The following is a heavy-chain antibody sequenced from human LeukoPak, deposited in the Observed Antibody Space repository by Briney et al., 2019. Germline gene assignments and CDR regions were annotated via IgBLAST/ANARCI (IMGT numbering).Heavy chain of an antibody. CDR3: AKRLTSGFYHFDY. V-gene: IGHV3-9*01. D-gene: IGHD3-10*01. Sequence: PGRSLRLSCAASGFNFDDYAMHWVRQAPGKGLEWVSGITWNSGSIGYADSVKGRFTISRDNTKNSLYLQMNSLRAEDTAVYYCAKRLTSGFYHFDYWGQGTLVTVSS. J-gene: IGHJ4*02. CDR1: GFNFDDYA. CDR2: ITWNSGSI.